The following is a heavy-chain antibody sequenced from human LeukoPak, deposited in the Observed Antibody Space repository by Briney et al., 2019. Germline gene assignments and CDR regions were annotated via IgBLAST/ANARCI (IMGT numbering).Heavy chain of an antibody. J-gene: IGHJ6*02. CDR1: GGSISSYY. D-gene: IGHD2-21*02. V-gene: IGHV4-59*08. Sequence: SETLSLTCTVSGGSISSYYWNWIRQPPGKGLEWIGYIYYSRSTNYNPSLESRLTISVDTSKNQFSLQLSSVTAADTAVYYCARGGVTAHYCYYGMGVWGQGTTVTVSS. CDR2: IYYSRST. CDR3: ARGGVTAHYCYYGMGV.